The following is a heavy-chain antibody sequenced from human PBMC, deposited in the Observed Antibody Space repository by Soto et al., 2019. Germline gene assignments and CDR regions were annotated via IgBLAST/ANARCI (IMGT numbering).Heavy chain of an antibody. J-gene: IGHJ4*02. D-gene: IGHD3-9*01. Sequence: ASVKVSCKASGYTFTSYAMIWVRQAPGQGLEWMGWINTNTGNPTYAQGFTGRFVFSLDTSVSTAYLQICSLKAEDTAVYYCAITQGDILTGYYPFDYWGQGTLVTVSS. CDR1: GYTFTSYA. CDR2: INTNTGNP. V-gene: IGHV7-4-1*01. CDR3: AITQGDILTGYYPFDY.